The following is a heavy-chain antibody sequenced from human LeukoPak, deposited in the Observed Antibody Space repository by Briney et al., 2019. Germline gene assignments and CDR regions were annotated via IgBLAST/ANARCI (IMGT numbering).Heavy chain of an antibody. D-gene: IGHD3-3*01. CDR3: ARLSEDGVVTTPPDY. V-gene: IGHV5-10-1*01. Sequence: GESLKISCKGSGYSFTSYWISWVRQMPGKGLEWMGGIDPSDSYTNYSPSFQGHVTISADKSISTAYLQWSSLKASDTAMYYCARLSEDGVVTTPPDYWGQGTLVTVSS. CDR1: GYSFTSYW. J-gene: IGHJ4*02. CDR2: IDPSDSYT.